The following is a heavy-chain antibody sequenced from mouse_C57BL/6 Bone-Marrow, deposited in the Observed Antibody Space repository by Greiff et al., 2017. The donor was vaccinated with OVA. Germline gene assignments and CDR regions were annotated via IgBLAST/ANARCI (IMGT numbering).Heavy chain of an antibody. CDR3: ARWPLLTLDY. D-gene: IGHD4-1*01. V-gene: IGHV1-64*01. Sequence: VQLQQSGPALVKPGASVQFFCKASVYTFTSYWLHWVKQRPGQGLEWIGMIHPNSGSTNYNEKFKSKATLTVDKSSSPAYLQLSSLTSEGSAVYYCARWPLLTLDYWGQGTTLTVSS. CDR2: IHPNSGST. CDR1: VYTFTSYW. J-gene: IGHJ2*01.